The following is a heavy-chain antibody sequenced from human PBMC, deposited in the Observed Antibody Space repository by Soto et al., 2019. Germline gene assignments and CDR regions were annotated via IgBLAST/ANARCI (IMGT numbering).Heavy chain of an antibody. CDR3: ARATPYYYYGMDV. D-gene: IGHD2-15*01. CDR1: GGSISSGGDY. V-gene: IGHV4-31*03. Sequence: QVQLQESGPGLVKPSQTLSLTCTVSGGSISSGGDYWSWIRQHPGKALEWIGYIYYSGSTYYNPSLKSRVTLSVDTSKNHFSLKLSSVTAADTAVYYCARATPYYYYGMDVWGQGTTVTVSS. J-gene: IGHJ6*02. CDR2: IYYSGST.